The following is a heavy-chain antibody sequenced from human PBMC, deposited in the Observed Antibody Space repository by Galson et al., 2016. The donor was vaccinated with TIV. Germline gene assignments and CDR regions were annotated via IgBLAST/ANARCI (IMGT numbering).Heavy chain of an antibody. D-gene: IGHD4-17*01. CDR3: SRDRPGAVTMYSDTPSFLDL. CDR1: GYTFSDYY. V-gene: IGHV1-2*02. J-gene: IGHJ4*02. CDR2: INPKNGVT. Sequence: SVKVSCKAFGYTFSDYYIHWVRQAPGQGLEWMGWINPKNGVTTFTQRFRGRVTVTRDTSISTIHMELSSRTSDDPAMYYCSRDRPGAVTMYSDTPSFLDLWGQGTLVTVSS.